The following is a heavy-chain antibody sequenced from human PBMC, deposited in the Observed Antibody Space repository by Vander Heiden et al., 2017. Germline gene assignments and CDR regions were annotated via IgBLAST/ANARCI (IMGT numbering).Heavy chain of an antibody. CDR2: IYPGDFDL. V-gene: IGHV5-51*03. Sequence: EVQLVQSGAEVQKPGESLTISCKGSGSGFTPYGVGWVRQMPGKGLEWMGIIYPGDFDLRYSPSFEGQVTISLDTSISTNYLHWSSLEASDTAMYYCTRAPSSTLNFYYFDYWGQGSLVTVSS. CDR3: TRAPSSTLNFYYFDY. J-gene: IGHJ4*02. D-gene: IGHD6-13*01. CDR1: GSGFTPYG.